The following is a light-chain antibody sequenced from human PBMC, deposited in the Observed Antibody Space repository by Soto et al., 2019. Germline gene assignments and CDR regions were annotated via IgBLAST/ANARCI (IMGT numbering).Light chain of an antibody. CDR3: QQFNTYSPA. CDR2: GAS. V-gene: IGKV3-15*01. CDR1: QSVSSN. J-gene: IGKJ1*01. Sequence: EIVITQSPATLSESPGERATLSCRASQSVSSNLAWYQQKPGQAPRLLIYGASTRATGIPARFSDSGSGTEFTLTISSLQPDDFATYYCQQFNTYSPAFGQGTKVDIK.